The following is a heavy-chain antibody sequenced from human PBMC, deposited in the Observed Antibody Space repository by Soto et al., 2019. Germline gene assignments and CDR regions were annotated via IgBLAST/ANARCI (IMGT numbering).Heavy chain of an antibody. CDR1: GGSFSGYY. Sequence: ETLSLTCAVYGGSFSGYYWTWIRQPPGTGLEWIGEINHSGNTKYSPSLKSRVTMSVDTSKNHFSLKLISVTTADTAVYFCAREGNLGRWIQPLDSWGQGTLVTVSS. CDR3: AREGNLGRWIQPLDS. J-gene: IGHJ4*02. D-gene: IGHD2-2*03. V-gene: IGHV4-34*01. CDR2: INHSGNT.